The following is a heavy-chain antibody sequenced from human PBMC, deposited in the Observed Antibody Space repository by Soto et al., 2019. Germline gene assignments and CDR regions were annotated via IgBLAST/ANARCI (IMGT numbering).Heavy chain of an antibody. Sequence: TETLSLTCAVYGGSFNGYYWSWIRQPPGKGLEWIGEINHSGSTNYNPSLKSRVTISVDTSKNQFSLKLSSVTAADTAVYYCARVRQWLAKVYFDCWGQGTLVTVSS. CDR3: ARVRQWLAKVYFDC. J-gene: IGHJ4*02. CDR2: INHSGST. D-gene: IGHD6-19*01. V-gene: IGHV4-34*01. CDR1: GGSFNGYY.